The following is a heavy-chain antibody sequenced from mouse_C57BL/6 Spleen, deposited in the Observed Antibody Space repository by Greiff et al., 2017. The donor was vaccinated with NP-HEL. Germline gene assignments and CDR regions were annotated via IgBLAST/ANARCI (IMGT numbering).Heavy chain of an antibody. J-gene: IGHJ3*01. V-gene: IGHV1-26*01. D-gene: IGHD3-2*02. CDR1: GYTFTDYY. Sequence: VQLQQSGPELVKPGASVKISCKASGYTFTDYYMNWVKQSHGKSLEWIGDINPNNGGTSYNQKFKGKATLTVDKSSSTAYMELRSLTSEDSAVYYCASWGQLRPFAYWGQGTLVTVSA. CDR3: ASWGQLRPFAY. CDR2: INPNNGGT.